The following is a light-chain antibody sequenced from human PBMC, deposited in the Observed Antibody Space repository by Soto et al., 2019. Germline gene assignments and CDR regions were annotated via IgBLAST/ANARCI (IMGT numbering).Light chain of an antibody. CDR1: QSVSSSY. CDR3: QQRTNWLWT. J-gene: IGKJ1*01. CDR2: DAS. V-gene: IGKV3D-20*02. Sequence: EMVMTQSPATLSVSPGERATLSCRASQSVSSSYLAWYQQKPGQAPRLLIYDASKRAIGIPARFSGGGSGTDFTLTIRSLEPEDFAVYYCQQRTNWLWTFGQGTKVDIK.